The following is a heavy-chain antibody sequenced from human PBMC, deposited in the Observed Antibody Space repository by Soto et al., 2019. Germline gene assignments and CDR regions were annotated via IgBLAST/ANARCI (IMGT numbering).Heavy chain of an antibody. V-gene: IGHV5-51*01. D-gene: IGHD2-2*01. CDR1: GYSFTSYW. CDR3: ARQEDCISTSCYYYYGMDV. Sequence: GESLKISCKGSGYSFTSYWIGWVRQMPGKGLEWMGIIYPGDSDTRYSPSFQGQVTISADKSISTAYLQWSSLKASDTAMYYCARQEDCISTSCYYYYGMDVWGQGTTVTVS. J-gene: IGHJ6*02. CDR2: IYPGDSDT.